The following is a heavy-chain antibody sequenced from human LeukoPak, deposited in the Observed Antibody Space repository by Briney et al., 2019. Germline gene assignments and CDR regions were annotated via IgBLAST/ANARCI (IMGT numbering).Heavy chain of an antibody. CDR3: ARDHRDLVNYCYYMDV. Sequence: GSLRLSCAASGFTFSSYSMNWVRQAPGKGLEWVSSISSSSSYIYYADSVKGRFTISRDNAKNSLYLQMNSLRAEDTALYYCARDHRDLVNYCYYMDVWGKGTTVTVSS. CDR2: ISSSSSYI. D-gene: IGHD3-22*01. J-gene: IGHJ6*03. V-gene: IGHV3-21*04. CDR1: GFTFSSYS.